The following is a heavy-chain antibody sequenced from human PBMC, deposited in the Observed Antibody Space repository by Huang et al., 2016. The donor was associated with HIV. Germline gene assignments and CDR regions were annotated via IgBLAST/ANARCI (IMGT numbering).Heavy chain of an antibody. V-gene: IGHV1-69*10. CDR1: GGSVNCLA. D-gene: IGHD1-1*01. CDR2: MVPFFSVT. CDR3: AREGQTWYGKPIAAFEI. Sequence: VQLVQSGAEVRRPGSSVRVSCKAAGGSVNCLALNWVRQGLGQGLETREGMVPFFSVTNYAKRFQNGLTISADKSTNTVYMELRSLRSEDTGVFYCAREGQTWYGKPIAAFEIWGQGTTVIVSS. J-gene: IGHJ3*02.